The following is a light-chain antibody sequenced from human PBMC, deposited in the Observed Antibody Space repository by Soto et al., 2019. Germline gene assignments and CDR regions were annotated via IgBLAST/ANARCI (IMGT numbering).Light chain of an antibody. CDR1: QSISSY. Sequence: DIQMTQSPSSLSASVGDSVTITCRARQSISSYLNWYQQKPGKAPKPLIYAASSLQSGVPSRFSGSGSGTDFTLTISSLQPEDFSTYYCQQSYSTWTFGQGTKVEIK. V-gene: IGKV1-39*01. J-gene: IGKJ1*01. CDR2: AAS. CDR3: QQSYSTWT.